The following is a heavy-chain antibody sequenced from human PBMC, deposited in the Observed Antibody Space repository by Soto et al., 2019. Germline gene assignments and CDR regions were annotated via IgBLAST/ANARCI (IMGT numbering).Heavy chain of an antibody. J-gene: IGHJ6*03. D-gene: IGHD3-10*01. CDR2: INHSGSS. Sequence: QVQLQQWGAGLLKPSETLSLTCAVYGGYFSGYYWSWIRQPPGKGLEWIGEINHSGSSNYNPSLKRRFTISVDTSKNQFSLKLSSVTAADTAVYYCARVRITMVRGAPYYYYYMDVWGKGTTVTVSS. CDR3: ARVRITMVRGAPYYYYYMDV. V-gene: IGHV4-34*01. CDR1: GGYFSGYY.